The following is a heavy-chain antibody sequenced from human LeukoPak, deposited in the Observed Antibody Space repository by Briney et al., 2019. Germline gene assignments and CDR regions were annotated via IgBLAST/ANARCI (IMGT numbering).Heavy chain of an antibody. J-gene: IGHJ6*03. V-gene: IGHV3-7*01. D-gene: IGHD6-13*01. CDR3: ARVKQQLVRLLGRDTTYYYYYYMDV. CDR2: IQEDGKKE. CDR1: GFTFTKFW. Sequence: GGSLRLSCEASGFTFTKFWMSWVRQAPGKGLEWVANIQEDGKKENYVDSVRGRFTISRDNAKNSIYLQMNSLRAEDTAVYYCARVKQQLVRLLGRDTTYYYYYYMDVWGKGTTVTVSS.